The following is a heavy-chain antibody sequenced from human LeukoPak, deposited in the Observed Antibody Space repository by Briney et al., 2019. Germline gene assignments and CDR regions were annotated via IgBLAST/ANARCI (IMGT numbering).Heavy chain of an antibody. J-gene: IGHJ6*02. V-gene: IGHV3-11*06. CDR1: GFTFKDYY. Sequence: GGSLRLSCAGSGFTFKDYYLNWIRHAPGKGLEWVSYISGGSTYTNYANSVKGRFTISRDNARNSLFLQMNSLTAEDTAIYYCARSLISAVIGMDVWGQGTAVTVSS. CDR2: ISGGSTYT. CDR3: ARSLISAVIGMDV. D-gene: IGHD3-3*01.